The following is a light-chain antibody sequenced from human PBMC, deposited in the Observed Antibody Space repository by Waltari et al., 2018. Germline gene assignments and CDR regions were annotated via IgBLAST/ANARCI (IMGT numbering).Light chain of an antibody. J-gene: IGLJ2*01. CDR2: EDS. CDR3: QVWDRDSDHVV. Sequence: SYVLTQPPSVSVAPGQTARITCGGDNIGSESVHWYQQKSGRAPGPVIHEDSDRPSGIPARSSGSNVGHTATLTIGTVEAGDEADYYCQVWDRDSDHVVFGGGTKL. CDR1: NIGSES. V-gene: IGLV3-21*02.